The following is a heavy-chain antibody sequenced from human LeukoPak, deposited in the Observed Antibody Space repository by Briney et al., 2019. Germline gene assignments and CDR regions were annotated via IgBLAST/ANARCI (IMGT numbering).Heavy chain of an antibody. J-gene: IGHJ4*02. CDR1: GFTISSDD. D-gene: IGHD5-12*01. CDR3: ARVHSGYDPRAYYFDY. Sequence: GGSLRLSCAASGFTISSDDKSWGRQAPGKGLEWGSDINSSSSSIYYADSVKSRFTISRDNAKNSLYLQMNSVRAEDTAVYYCARVHSGYDPRAYYFDYWGQGTLVTVSS. CDR2: INSSSSSI. V-gene: IGHV3-48*04.